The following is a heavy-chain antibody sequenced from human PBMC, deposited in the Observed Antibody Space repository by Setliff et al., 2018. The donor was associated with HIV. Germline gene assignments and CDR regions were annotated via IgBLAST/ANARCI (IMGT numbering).Heavy chain of an antibody. CDR2: INPNSGGT. Sequence: ASVKVSCKASGYTFTDYYIHWVRQAPGQGLEWMGRINPNSGGTNYAQKFQGRVTMTRDRSISTAHMELSRLRSDGTAVYYCAKEGGRHYDLLTGYYPGGDYFDSWGQGTLVTVSS. CDR3: AKEGGRHYDLLTGYYPGGDYFDS. CDR1: GYTFTDYY. J-gene: IGHJ4*02. V-gene: IGHV1-2*06. D-gene: IGHD3-9*01.